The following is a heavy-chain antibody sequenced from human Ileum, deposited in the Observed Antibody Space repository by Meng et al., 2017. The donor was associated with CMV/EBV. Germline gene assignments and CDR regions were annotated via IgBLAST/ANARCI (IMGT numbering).Heavy chain of an antibody. Sequence: SVKVSCKASGGTFSSYAISWVRQAPGQGLEWMGGIIPIFGTANYAQKFQGRVTITTDESTSTAYMELSSLRSEDTAVYYCARMVGTTGRFLEWFGFDYWGQGTLVTVSS. CDR3: ARMVGTTGRFLEWFGFDY. CDR1: GGTFSSYA. J-gene: IGHJ4*02. V-gene: IGHV1-69*05. CDR2: IIPIFGTA. D-gene: IGHD3-3*01.